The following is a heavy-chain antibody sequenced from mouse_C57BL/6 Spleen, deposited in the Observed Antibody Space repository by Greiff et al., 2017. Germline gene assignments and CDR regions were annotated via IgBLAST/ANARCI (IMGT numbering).Heavy chain of an antibody. CDR2: IDPSDSYT. D-gene: IGHD1-1*01. Sequence: QVQLQQPGAELVRPGTSVKLSCKASGYTFTSYWMHWVKQRPGQGLEWIGVIDPSDSYTNYNQKFKGKATLTVDTSSSTAYMQLSSLTSEDSAVYYCARESFKILFNWFAYWGQGTLVTVSA. CDR1: GYTFTSYW. V-gene: IGHV1-59*01. CDR3: ARESFKILFNWFAY. J-gene: IGHJ3*01.